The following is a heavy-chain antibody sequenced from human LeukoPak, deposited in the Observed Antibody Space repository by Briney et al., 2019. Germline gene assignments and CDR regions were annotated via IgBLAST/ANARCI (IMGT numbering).Heavy chain of an antibody. CDR3: AREKEYISSSPLDY. D-gene: IGHD6-6*01. CDR1: GYTFTGYY. Sequence: ASVKVSCKASGYTFTGYYMHWVRQAPGQGLEWMGWINPNSGGTNYAQKFQGRVTMTRDTSISTAYMELSRLRSDDTAVYYCAREKEYISSSPLDYWGQGTLVTVSS. CDR2: INPNSGGT. J-gene: IGHJ4*02. V-gene: IGHV1-2*02.